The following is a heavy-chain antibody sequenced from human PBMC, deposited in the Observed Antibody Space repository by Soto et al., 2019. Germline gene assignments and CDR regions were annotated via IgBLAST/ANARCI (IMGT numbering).Heavy chain of an antibody. J-gene: IGHJ3*02. Sequence: GGSLRLSCAASGFTFSSYAMSWVRQAPGKGLGWVSAISGSGGSTYYADSVKGRFTISRDNSKNTLYLQMNSLRAEDTAVYYCTKWVVVVAATPDAFDIWGQGTMVTVSS. CDR2: ISGSGGST. D-gene: IGHD2-15*01. V-gene: IGHV3-23*01. CDR1: GFTFSSYA. CDR3: TKWVVVVAATPDAFDI.